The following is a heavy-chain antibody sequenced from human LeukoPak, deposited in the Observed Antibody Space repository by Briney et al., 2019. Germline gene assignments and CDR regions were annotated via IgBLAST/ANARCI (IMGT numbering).Heavy chain of an antibody. CDR1: GGTFSSYA. Sequence: GASVKVSCKASGGTFSSYAISWVRQAPGQGLEWMGGIIPIFGTANYAQKFQGRVTITADESTSTAYMELSSLRSEDTAVYYCATLDTVAGPGYWGQGTLVTVSS. V-gene: IGHV1-69*13. J-gene: IGHJ4*02. CDR2: IIPIFGTA. D-gene: IGHD6-19*01. CDR3: ATLDTVAGPGY.